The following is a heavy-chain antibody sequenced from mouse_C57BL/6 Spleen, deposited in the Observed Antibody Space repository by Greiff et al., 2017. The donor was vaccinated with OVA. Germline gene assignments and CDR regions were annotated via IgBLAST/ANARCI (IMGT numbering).Heavy chain of an antibody. J-gene: IGHJ4*01. CDR3: TTDNYGSIYYYAMDY. CDR2: IDPENGDT. Sequence: EVKLMESGAELVRPGASVKLSCTASGFNIKDDYMHWVKQRPEQGLEWIGWIDPENGDTEYASKFQGKATITADTSSNTAYLQLSSLTSEDTAVYYCTTDNYGSIYYYAMDYWGQGTSVTVSS. V-gene: IGHV14-4*01. D-gene: IGHD1-1*01. CDR1: GFNIKDDY.